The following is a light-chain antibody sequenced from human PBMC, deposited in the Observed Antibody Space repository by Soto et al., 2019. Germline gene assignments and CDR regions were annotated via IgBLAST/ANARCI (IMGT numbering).Light chain of an antibody. CDR2: KAS. V-gene: IGKV1-5*03. Sequence: DIQMTQSPSTLSASLGDRVTITCRASQGISDWLAWYQQKAGKAPKLLIYKASKLQSGVPSRFSGSGSGTEFTLTISSLQPDDFATYYCQHYNSYSEAFGQGTKVDIK. J-gene: IGKJ1*01. CDR3: QHYNSYSEA. CDR1: QGISDW.